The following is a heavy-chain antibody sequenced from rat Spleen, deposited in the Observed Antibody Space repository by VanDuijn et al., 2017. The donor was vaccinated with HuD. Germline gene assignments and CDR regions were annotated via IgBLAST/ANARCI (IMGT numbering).Heavy chain of an antibody. Sequence: EVQLVESDGGLVQPGRSLKLSCAASGFTCSDYYMAWVRQAPTKGLEWVATISYDGSSTYYRDSVKGRFTISRDNAKSTLYLQMNSLRSEDTATYYCTRDTGDYWGQGVMVTVSS. CDR3: TRDTGDY. D-gene: IGHD4-1*01. V-gene: IGHV5-29*01. CDR1: GFTCSDYY. J-gene: IGHJ2*01. CDR2: ISYDGSST.